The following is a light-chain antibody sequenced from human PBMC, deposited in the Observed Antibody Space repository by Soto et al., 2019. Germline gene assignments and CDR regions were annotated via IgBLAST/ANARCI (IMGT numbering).Light chain of an antibody. CDR3: PEYGRLPLT. CDR2: GAS. Sequence: DIVVPPSPCSLAFYAGASATLSCRASQSVSSNYLAWYQQRSGQAPRVLIYGASSRAAGIPDRFSGSGSGTDFTLTISRLEPEDFAVYYCPEYGRLPLTFGGRAKV. V-gene: IGKV3-20*01. J-gene: IGKJ4*01. CDR1: QSVSSNY.